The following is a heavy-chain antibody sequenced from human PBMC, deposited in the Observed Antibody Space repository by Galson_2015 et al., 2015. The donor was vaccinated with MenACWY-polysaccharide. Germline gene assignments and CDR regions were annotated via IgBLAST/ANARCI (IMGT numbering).Heavy chain of an antibody. CDR3: AKGGQQLTRSTYYMDV. D-gene: IGHD6-13*01. V-gene: IGHV3-30*18. CDR1: GFSFSTYD. Sequence: SLRLSCAASGFSFSTYDIHWVRQAPGKGLEWVAVISYDGSNKYYADSVKGRFTISRDNSKSTLYLQMNSLRAEDTAVYYCAKGGQQLTRSTYYMDVWGKGTTVTVSS. CDR2: ISYDGSNK. J-gene: IGHJ6*03.